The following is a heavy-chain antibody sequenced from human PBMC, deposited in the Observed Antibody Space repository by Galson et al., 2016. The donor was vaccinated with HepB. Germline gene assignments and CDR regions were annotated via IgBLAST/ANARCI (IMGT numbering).Heavy chain of an antibody. V-gene: IGHV3-23*01. CDR1: GFTFSNYA. Sequence: SLRLSCAASGFTFSNYAMNWVRQTPGKGLEWVTGISGSGGRTFYADSVKGRFSISRDNSKNALYLQMNNLRDEDTAEYFCVKAGSGWSGKARYSDLWGRGTLVTVSS. J-gene: IGHJ2*01. CDR2: ISGSGGRT. CDR3: VKAGSGWSGKARYSDL. D-gene: IGHD6-19*01.